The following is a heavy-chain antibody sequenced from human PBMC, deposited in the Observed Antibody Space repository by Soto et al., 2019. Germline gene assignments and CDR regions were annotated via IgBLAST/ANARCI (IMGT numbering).Heavy chain of an antibody. CDR2: ISYNGRDV. J-gene: IGHJ6*02. Sequence: GGSLRLSCAASGFNFNKFGMDWVRQAPGKGLEWVSTISYNGRDVKYAESVQGRFTISRDNSKNTVYLELNSLRLEDTAMYYCAKSEELGTFMDYYNGLDVWGQGTTVTV. V-gene: IGHV3-30*18. D-gene: IGHD7-27*01. CDR1: GFNFNKFG. CDR3: AKSEELGTFMDYYNGLDV.